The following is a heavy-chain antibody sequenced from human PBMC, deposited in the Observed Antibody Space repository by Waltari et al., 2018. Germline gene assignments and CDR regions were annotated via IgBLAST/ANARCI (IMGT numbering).Heavy chain of an antibody. CDR1: GSHITDLP. J-gene: IGHJ4*02. V-gene: IGHV1-24*01. Sequence: QLQLLQSAGEVKRPGASVKVSWKVPGSHITDLPMHWVRQSHGKGLEWMGGLDAEDGETIYKQKFQGRVTMTEDTSTDTAYMELSSLRSEDTAVYYCATYGGYDYWGQGTLVTVSS. D-gene: IGHD4-17*01. CDR3: ATYGGYDY. CDR2: LDAEDGET.